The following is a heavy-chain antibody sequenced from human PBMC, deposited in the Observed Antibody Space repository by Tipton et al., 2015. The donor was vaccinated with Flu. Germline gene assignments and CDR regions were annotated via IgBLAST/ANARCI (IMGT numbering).Heavy chain of an antibody. J-gene: IGHJ4*02. D-gene: IGHD1-1*01. CDR3: SRGPDNAKTLT. CDR2: LSPGVTN. V-gene: IGHV4-59*01. CDR1: DNSISGFY. Sequence: LRLSCTVSDNSISGFYWSWLRQTPGKGLEYVAHLSPGVTNYYSPSFRGRVRISMDMSKREFSLTMDSVTTADTAIYFCSRGPDNAKTLTWGRGILVTVSS.